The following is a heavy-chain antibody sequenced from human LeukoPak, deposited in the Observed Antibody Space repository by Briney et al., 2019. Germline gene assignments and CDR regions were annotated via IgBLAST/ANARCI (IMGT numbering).Heavy chain of an antibody. CDR3: ARDGLLGVVRFGICWIDY. Sequence: EASVKVSCKASGYTFTSYGISWVRQAPGQGLEWMGWISAYNGNTNYAQKLQGRVTMTTDTSTSTAYMELRSLRSDDTAVYYCARDGLLGVVRFGICWIDYWGQGTLVTVSS. V-gene: IGHV1-18*01. CDR1: GYTFTSYG. CDR2: ISAYNGNT. D-gene: IGHD2-15*01. J-gene: IGHJ4*02.